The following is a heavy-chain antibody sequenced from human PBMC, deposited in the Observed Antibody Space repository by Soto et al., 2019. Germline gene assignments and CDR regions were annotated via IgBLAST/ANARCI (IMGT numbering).Heavy chain of an antibody. J-gene: IGHJ4*02. CDR3: AGSTEWGLDY. D-gene: IGHD1-26*01. CDR1: GGSISTNW. CDR2: VDHAGNT. Sequence: QVQLQESGPGLVKPSGTLSLTCAVSGGSISTNWWSWVRQPPGKGLEWIGEVDHAGNTNYNSSLKSRVTLSVDKSKNQFSLNLISLTAADTAVYYCAGSTEWGLDYWGQGTLVTVSS. V-gene: IGHV4-4*02.